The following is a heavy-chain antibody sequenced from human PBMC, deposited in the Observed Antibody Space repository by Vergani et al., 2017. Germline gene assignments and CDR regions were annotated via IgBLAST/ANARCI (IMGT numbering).Heavy chain of an antibody. Sequence: QVQLVQSGAEVKKPGSSVKVSCKASGGTFSSYAISWVRQAPGQGLEWMGGIIPIFGTANYAQKFQGRVTITADESTSTAYMELSSLRSEDTAVYYCSREVWECSGGSCEDDNWFDPWGQGTLVTVSS. D-gene: IGHD2-15*01. J-gene: IGHJ5*02. V-gene: IGHV1-69*01. CDR3: SREVWECSGGSCEDDNWFDP. CDR1: GGTFSSYA. CDR2: IIPIFGTA.